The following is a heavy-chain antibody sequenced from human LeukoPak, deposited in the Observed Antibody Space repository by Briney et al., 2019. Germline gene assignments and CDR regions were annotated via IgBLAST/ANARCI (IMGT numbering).Heavy chain of an antibody. CDR1: GFTFSSYG. CDR3: AKDASRRYSGYDWAYYFDY. J-gene: IGHJ4*02. D-gene: IGHD5-12*01. Sequence: LTGGSLRLSCAASGFTFSSYGMHWVRQAPGKGLEWVAVISYDGSNKYYADSVKGRFTISRDNSKNTLYLQMNSLRAEDTAVYYCAKDASRRYSGYDWAYYFDYWGQGTLVTVSS. CDR2: ISYDGSNK. V-gene: IGHV3-30*18.